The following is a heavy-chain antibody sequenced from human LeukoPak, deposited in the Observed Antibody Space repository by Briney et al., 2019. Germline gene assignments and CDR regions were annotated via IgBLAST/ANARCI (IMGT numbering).Heavy chain of an antibody. CDR3: ARERKYDSNFDY. Sequence: GGSLRLSCAASGFTFSSYGMHWVRQAPGKGLEWVAFIRYDGSNKYYADSVKGRFTISRDNAKNTLYLQMNSLGAEDTAVYYCARERKYDSNFDYWGQGTLVTVSS. D-gene: IGHD1-1*01. V-gene: IGHV3-30*02. CDR1: GFTFSSYG. J-gene: IGHJ4*02. CDR2: IRYDGSNK.